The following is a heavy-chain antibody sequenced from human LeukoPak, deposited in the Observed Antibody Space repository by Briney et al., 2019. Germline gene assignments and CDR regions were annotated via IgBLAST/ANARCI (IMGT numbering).Heavy chain of an antibody. J-gene: IGHJ5*02. Sequence: SETLSLTCTVSGVSISSSNWWSWVRQPPGKGLECIGDIYHLGATNYNPSLKSRVTISVDKSKNQFSLKLSSVTAADTAMYFCVVVVVPGWFDPWGQGTLVTVSS. CDR3: VVVVVPGWFDP. CDR2: IYHLGAT. V-gene: IGHV4-4*02. CDR1: GVSISSSNW. D-gene: IGHD2-15*01.